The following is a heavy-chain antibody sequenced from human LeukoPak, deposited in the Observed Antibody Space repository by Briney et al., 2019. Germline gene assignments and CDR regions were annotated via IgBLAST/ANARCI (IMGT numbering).Heavy chain of an antibody. D-gene: IGHD2-15*01. CDR1: GYTFIGYY. V-gene: IGHV1-18*04. CDR3: ARGGYSDY. CDR2: ISGDKGPT. J-gene: IGHJ4*02. Sequence: ASVKVSCKASGYTFIGYYIHWVRQAPGQGLEWVGWISGDKGPTYYAPKLQDRVTLTTDSSTSTAYMELRNLRPDDTAVYYCARGGYSDYWGQGTLVTVSS.